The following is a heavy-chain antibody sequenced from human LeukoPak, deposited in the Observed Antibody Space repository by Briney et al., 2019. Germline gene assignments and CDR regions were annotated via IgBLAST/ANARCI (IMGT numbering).Heavy chain of an antibody. CDR2: ISYDGNNK. Sequence: GGSPRLSCAASGFTFSACAMHWVRQAPGKGLEWVAVISYDGNNKYYADSVKGRFTISRDNSKNTLYLQMNSLRVEDTAVYYCARVGMVRGYYFDYWGQGTLATVSS. CDR3: ARVGMVRGYYFDY. D-gene: IGHD3-10*01. CDR1: GFTFSACA. V-gene: IGHV3-30*01. J-gene: IGHJ4*02.